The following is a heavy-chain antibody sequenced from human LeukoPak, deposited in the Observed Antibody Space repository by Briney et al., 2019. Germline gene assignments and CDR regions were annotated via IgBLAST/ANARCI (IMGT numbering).Heavy chain of an antibody. CDR1: GFTFSTYA. CDR2: ILYDGSNQ. CDR3: ARDFRDYRDYVAYFDS. V-gene: IGHV3-30-3*01. Sequence: GGSLRLSCAASGFTFSTYAMHWVRQAPGKGLEWVAVILYDGSNQYYTDSVKGRFTISRDNSRNTLYLQMNSLKVEDTAVYYCARDFRDYRDYVAYFDSWGQGTLVTVSS. D-gene: IGHD4-17*01. J-gene: IGHJ4*02.